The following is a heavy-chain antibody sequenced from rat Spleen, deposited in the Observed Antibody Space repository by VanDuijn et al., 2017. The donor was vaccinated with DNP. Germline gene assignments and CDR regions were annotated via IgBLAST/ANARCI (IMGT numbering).Heavy chain of an antibody. CDR1: GFTFSDYN. CDR3: VTSSYFGYDYGFAY. J-gene: IGHJ3*01. D-gene: IGHD1-7*01. Sequence: EVQLVESGGGLVQPGRSLKISCAGSGFTFSDYNMAWVRQAPKKGLEWVATISYDGSSTYYRDSVKGRFTISRDNAKSSLYLQMNSLKSEDTATYYCVTSSYFGYDYGFAYWGQGTLVTVSS. V-gene: IGHV5-7*01. CDR2: ISYDGSST.